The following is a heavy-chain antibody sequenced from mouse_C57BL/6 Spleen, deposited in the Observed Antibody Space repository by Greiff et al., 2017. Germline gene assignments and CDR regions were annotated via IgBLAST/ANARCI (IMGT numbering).Heavy chain of an antibody. CDR1: GYAFSSYW. J-gene: IGHJ4*01. CDR3: ARLDYGTFYAMDY. CDR2: IYPGDGDT. D-gene: IGHD1-1*01. V-gene: IGHV1-80*01. Sequence: QVQLQQSGAELVKPGASVKISCKASGYAFSSYWMNWVKQRPGKGLEWIGQIYPGDGDTNYNGKFKGKATLTADKSSSTAYMQLSSLTSEDSAVYFCARLDYGTFYAMDYWGQGTSVTVSS.